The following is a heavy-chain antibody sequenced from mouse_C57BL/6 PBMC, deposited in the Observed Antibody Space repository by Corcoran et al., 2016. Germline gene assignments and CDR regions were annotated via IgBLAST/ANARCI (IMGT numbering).Heavy chain of an antibody. V-gene: IGHV9-3*01. CDR2: INTYSGVP. J-gene: IGHJ4*01. CDR3: ARWITTVVDYYAMDY. Sequence: QIQLVQSGPELKKPGETVKISCKASGYTFTTYGMSWVKQAPGKGLKWMGWINTYSGVPTYADDFKGRFAFSLETSASTAYLQINNLKNEDTATYFCARWITTVVDYYAMDYWGQGTSVTVSS. CDR1: GYTFTTYG. D-gene: IGHD1-1*01.